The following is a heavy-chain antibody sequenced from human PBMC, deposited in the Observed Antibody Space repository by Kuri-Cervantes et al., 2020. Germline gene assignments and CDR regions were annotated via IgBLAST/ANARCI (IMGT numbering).Heavy chain of an antibody. V-gene: IGHV3-23*01. CDR1: EFMFSTYA. CDR2: ISGSGGSK. J-gene: IGHJ3*02. CDR3: AKVNAVVVITMDLLSAFDI. D-gene: IGHD3-22*01. Sequence: GGSLRLSCATSEFMFSTYAMSGVRQAPGKGLDCVSGISGSGGSKYYADSVKDRFTISRDNPQKTVFMQMNSVRAEAAAVYYCAKVNAVVVITMDLLSAFDIWGQGTMVTVSS.